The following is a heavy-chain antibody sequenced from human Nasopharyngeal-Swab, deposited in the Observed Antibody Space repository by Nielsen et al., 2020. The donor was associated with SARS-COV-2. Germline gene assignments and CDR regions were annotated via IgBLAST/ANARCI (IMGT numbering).Heavy chain of an antibody. CDR3: ARSVPAAMNYYYYYMDV. CDR1: GGSISSYY. CDR2: SYYRGST. V-gene: IGHV4-59*08. J-gene: IGHJ6*03. Sequence: AETRSLTCTVSGGSISSYYGSGILQPPGKGLEWIGNSYYRGSTNYNPSLKRRVTISVDTSKNQFCLKLSFDTAADTAVYYCARSVPAAMNYYYYYMDVWGKGTTVTVSS. D-gene: IGHD2-2*01.